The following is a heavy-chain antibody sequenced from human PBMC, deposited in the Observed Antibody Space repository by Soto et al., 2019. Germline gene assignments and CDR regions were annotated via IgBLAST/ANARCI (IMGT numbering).Heavy chain of an antibody. Sequence: SETLSLTCTVSGASIRSTDYYWIGIRQAPGKGLEWIGYVYYTGSTYYNPSLMSRLTISVDTSKNQFSLNLRSVTAADTAVYFCARDLSSGYDSYYFDYWGQGTLVTVSS. V-gene: IGHV4-30-4*01. CDR3: ARDLSSGYDSYYFDY. J-gene: IGHJ4*02. CDR2: VYYTGST. CDR1: GASIRSTDYY. D-gene: IGHD3-22*01.